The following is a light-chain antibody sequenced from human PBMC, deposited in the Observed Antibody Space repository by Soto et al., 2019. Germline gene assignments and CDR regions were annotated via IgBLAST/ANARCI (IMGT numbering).Light chain of an antibody. J-gene: IGLJ1*01. CDR1: SSNIGNNY. CDR3: SSYTSMTTLV. CDR2: RNY. V-gene: IGLV1-47*01. Sequence: QSVLTQSPSASGTPGQRVTISCSGSSSNIGNNYVYWYQQVPGTAPKLLIYRNYQRPSGVPDRFSGSKSGTSASLAISGLRSEDEADYYCSSYTSMTTLVFGTGTKVTVL.